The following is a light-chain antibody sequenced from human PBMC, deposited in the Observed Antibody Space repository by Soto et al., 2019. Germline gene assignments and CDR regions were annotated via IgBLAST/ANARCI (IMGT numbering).Light chain of an antibody. J-gene: IGKJ1*01. CDR1: QSVLYSSNNKNY. Sequence: DIVMTQSPDSLAVSLGERATINYKSRQSVLYSSNNKNYLAWYQQKPGQPPKLLIYWASTRESGVPDRFSGSGSGTDFTLTISSLQAEDVAVYHCQQYYNVPRTFGQGTKVEIK. CDR3: QQYYNVPRT. CDR2: WAS. V-gene: IGKV4-1*01.